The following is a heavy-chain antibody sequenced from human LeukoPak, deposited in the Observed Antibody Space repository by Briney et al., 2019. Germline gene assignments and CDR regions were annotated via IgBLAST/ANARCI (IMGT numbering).Heavy chain of an antibody. D-gene: IGHD3-10*01. CDR1: GDSINNYY. Sequence: SETQSLTCTVSGDSINNYYWSWIRQSPGKGLEWIGYIYSSGSTKYNPSLKSRVTISVDTSKNQFSLKLSSVTAADTAVYYCARHRGSGSPYFDYWGQGTLVTVSS. CDR3: ARHRGSGSPYFDY. CDR2: IYSSGST. V-gene: IGHV4-59*08. J-gene: IGHJ4*02.